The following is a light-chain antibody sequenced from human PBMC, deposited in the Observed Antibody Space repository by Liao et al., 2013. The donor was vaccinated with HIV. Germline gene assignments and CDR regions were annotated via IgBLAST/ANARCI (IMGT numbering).Light chain of an antibody. CDR1: NIGSKS. CDR2: KDN. V-gene: IGLV3-21*04. J-gene: IGLJ3*02. Sequence: SFVLTQPPSVSVAPGKTARITCGGNNIGSKSVHWYQQKPGQAPVLVIYKDNARPSGIPERFSGSNSGNTATLTISGTQTMDEADYYCQVWDSSSDPPKVFGGGTKVTVL. CDR3: QVWDSSSDPPKV.